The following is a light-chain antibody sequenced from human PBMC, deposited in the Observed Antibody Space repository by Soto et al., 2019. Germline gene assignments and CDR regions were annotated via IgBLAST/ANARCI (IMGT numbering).Light chain of an antibody. J-gene: IGLJ1*01. CDR1: SSDVGGYNY. CDR3: TSYTSSSTYV. V-gene: IGLV2-14*01. Sequence: VLTQPASVSGSPGQSITISCTGTSSDVGGYNYVSWYQQHPGKAPKFMIYDVSNRPSGVSNRFSGSKSGNTASLTISGLQAEDEADYYCTSYTSSSTYVFGTGTKVTVL. CDR2: DVS.